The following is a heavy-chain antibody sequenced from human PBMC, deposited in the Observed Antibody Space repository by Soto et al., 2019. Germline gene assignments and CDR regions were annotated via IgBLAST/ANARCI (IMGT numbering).Heavy chain of an antibody. Sequence: TLSLTCTVSGGTISSGGYYWSCIRQHPGKGLEWFGYIYYSGSTCYNPSLKSRVTISVDTSKNQFSLKLSSVTAADTAVYFCASHSYYNGSTYGCWLDPWGQGTLVTVSS. J-gene: IGHJ5*02. CDR2: IYYSGST. D-gene: IGHD3-10*01. CDR3: ASHSYYNGSTYGCWLDP. V-gene: IGHV4-31*03. CDR1: GGTISSGGYY.